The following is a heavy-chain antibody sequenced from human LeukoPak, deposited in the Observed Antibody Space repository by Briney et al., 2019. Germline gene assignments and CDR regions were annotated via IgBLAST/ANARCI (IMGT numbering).Heavy chain of an antibody. CDR3: TRHLGDGYNFLVGGSVPHYFDY. CDR2: IRSKANSYAT. D-gene: IGHD5-24*01. CDR1: GFTFSGSA. J-gene: IGHJ4*02. V-gene: IGHV3-73*01. Sequence: PGGSLRLSCAASGFTFSGSAMHWVRQASGKGLEWVGRIRSKANSYATAYAASVKGRFTISRDDSKNTAYLQMNSLKTEDTAVYYCTRHLGDGYNFLVGGSVPHYFDYWGQGTLVTVSS.